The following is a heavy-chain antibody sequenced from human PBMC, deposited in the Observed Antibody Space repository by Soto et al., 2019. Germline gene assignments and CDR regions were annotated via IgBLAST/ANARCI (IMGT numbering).Heavy chain of an antibody. CDR2: IGTAGDT. Sequence: GGSLILSCAASGFTFSSYDMHWVRQATGKGLEWVSAIGTAGDTYYPGSVKGRFTISRENAKNSLYLQMNSLRAEDTAVYYCARVPSSSEGMDVWGQGTTVTVS. V-gene: IGHV3-13*01. CDR3: ARVPSSSEGMDV. CDR1: GFTFSSYD. J-gene: IGHJ6*02. D-gene: IGHD6-6*01.